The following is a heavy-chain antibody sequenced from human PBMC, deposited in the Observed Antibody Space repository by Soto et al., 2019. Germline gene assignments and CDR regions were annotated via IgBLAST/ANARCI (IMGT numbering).Heavy chain of an antibody. D-gene: IGHD3-22*01. V-gene: IGHV4-59*08. CDR1: GGSISSYY. J-gene: IGHJ4*02. Sequence: PSETLSLTCTVSGGSISSYYWSWIRQPPGKGLEWIGYIYYSGSTNYNPSLKSRVTISVDTSKNRFSLKLSSVTAAGTAVYYCARHNYYDGSGYYRYFDYWGQGTLVTVSS. CDR3: ARHNYYDGSGYYRYFDY. CDR2: IYYSGST.